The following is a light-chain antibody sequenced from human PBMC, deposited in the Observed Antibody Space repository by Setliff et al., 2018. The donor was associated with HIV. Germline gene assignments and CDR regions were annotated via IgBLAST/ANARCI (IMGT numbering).Light chain of an antibody. CDR3: SSFTSSGTYV. J-gene: IGLJ1*01. CDR1: SSDVGGCNY. CDR2: EVT. Sequence: QSALTQPASVSGSPGQSITISCTGTSSDVGGCNYVSWYQQHPGKAPKLLIFEVTNRPSGISNRFSASKSDNTASLTISRLQAEDEADYSCSSFTSSGTYVFGTGTKVTVL. V-gene: IGLV2-14*01.